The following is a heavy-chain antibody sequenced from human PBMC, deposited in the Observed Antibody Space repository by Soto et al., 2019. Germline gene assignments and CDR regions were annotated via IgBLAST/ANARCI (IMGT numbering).Heavy chain of an antibody. CDR3: ARDFAYFDS. CDR1: GGSFKGGSYS. Sequence: KPSETLSLTCTVSGGSFKGGSYSWSWIRQPPGKGLEWIGYVYHTGRTSYNPSLKSRVSISMDTSKNQFSLNLDSVTAADTAVYFCARDFAYFDSWGQGTLVTVS. J-gene: IGHJ4*02. CDR2: VYHTGRT. D-gene: IGHD3-3*01. V-gene: IGHV4-61*01.